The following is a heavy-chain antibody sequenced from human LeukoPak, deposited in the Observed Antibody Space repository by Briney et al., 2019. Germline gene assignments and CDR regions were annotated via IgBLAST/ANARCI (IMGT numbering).Heavy chain of an antibody. D-gene: IGHD2-2*01. J-gene: IGHJ3*02. CDR2: ISYDGSNK. Sequence: GGSLRLSCAASGFTFSSYAMHWVRQAPGKGLEWVAVISYDGSNKYYADSVKGRFTISRDNSKNTLYLQMNSLRAEDTAVYYCARVRGCSSTSCYYAFDIWGQGTMVTVSS. CDR1: GFTFSSYA. V-gene: IGHV3-30-3*01. CDR3: ARVRGCSSTSCYYAFDI.